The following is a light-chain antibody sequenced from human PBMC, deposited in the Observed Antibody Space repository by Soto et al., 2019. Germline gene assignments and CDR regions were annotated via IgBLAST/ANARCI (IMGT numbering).Light chain of an antibody. Sequence: GDRVTITCRASQSISSWLAWYQQKPGKVPRLLIYAASILQLGVPSRFSGSGSGTDFTLTISSLQPEDVATYYCQQLNSYPITFGQGTRLEIK. V-gene: IGKV1-27*01. CDR1: QSISSW. J-gene: IGKJ5*01. CDR2: AAS. CDR3: QQLNSYPIT.